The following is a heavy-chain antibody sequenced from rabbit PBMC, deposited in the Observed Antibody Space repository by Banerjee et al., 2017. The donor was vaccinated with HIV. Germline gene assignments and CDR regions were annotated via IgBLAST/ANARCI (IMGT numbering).Heavy chain of an antibody. CDR1: GFSFSSSYW. J-gene: IGHJ6*01. D-gene: IGHD2-1*01. CDR2: LFPDFTT. Sequence: QEQLVESGGGLVKPGASLTLTCTASGFSFSSSYWICWVRQAPGKGLEWIGILFPDFTTYYATWVNGRFTISNHNAQNTLYLQLNSLTAADTATYFCARGTYSDSASYGMDLWGPGTLVTVS. CDR3: ARGTYSDSASYGMDL. V-gene: IGHV1S45*01.